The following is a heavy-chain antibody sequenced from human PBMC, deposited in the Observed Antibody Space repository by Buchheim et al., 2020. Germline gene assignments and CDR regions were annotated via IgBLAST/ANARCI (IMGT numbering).Heavy chain of an antibody. J-gene: IGHJ2*01. V-gene: IGHV3-23*01. D-gene: IGHD3-22*01. CDR3: AKSFFDSSGYYKEWYFDL. Sequence: EVQLLESGGGLVQPGGSLRLSCAASGFTFSSYAMSWVRQAPGKGLEWVSAISGSGGSTYYADSVKGRFTISRDNSKNTLYLQMNSLRAEDTAVYYCAKSFFDSSGYYKEWYFDLWGRGTL. CDR1: GFTFSSYA. CDR2: ISGSGGST.